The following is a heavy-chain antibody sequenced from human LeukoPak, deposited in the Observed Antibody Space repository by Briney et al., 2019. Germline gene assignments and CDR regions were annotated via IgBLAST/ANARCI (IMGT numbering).Heavy chain of an antibody. CDR2: IWYDGSNY. V-gene: IGHV3-33*07. Sequence: PGGSLRLSCEVSEFTFSRAWMSWVRQAPGKGLEWVAIIWYDGSNYSYADSVKGRFTISRDNSKNTLYLQMNSLRAEDTAVYYCARDTSRDGYNLDCWGQGTLVTVSS. D-gene: IGHD5-24*01. CDR3: ARDTSRDGYNLDC. CDR1: EFTFSRAW. J-gene: IGHJ4*02.